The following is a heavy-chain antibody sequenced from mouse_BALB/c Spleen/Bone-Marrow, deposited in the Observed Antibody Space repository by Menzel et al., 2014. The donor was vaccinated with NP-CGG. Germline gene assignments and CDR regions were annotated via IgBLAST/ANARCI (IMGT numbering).Heavy chain of an antibody. CDR1: GFNIKDTY. J-gene: IGHJ1*01. CDR3: ARLGYRYGYWFFDV. D-gene: IGHD2-14*01. Sequence: VQLQQSGAELVKPGASVKLSCTASGFNIKDTYMHWVKQRPEQGLEWIGRIDPANGYTKYDPKFQGKATITADTSSNTACLQLSSLTSEDTAVYYCARLGYRYGYWFFDVWGAGTTVTVSS. V-gene: IGHV14-3*02. CDR2: IDPANGYT.